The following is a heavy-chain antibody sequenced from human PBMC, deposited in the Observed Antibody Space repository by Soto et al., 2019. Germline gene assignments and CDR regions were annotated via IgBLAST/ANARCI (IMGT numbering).Heavy chain of an antibody. Sequence: PGGSLRLSCAASGFTFTTDAMSWVRQAPGKGLQWVSTISGSGRTTFFADSVRGRFTISRDNSKNTLFLQMNSLRADDTAVYYCTRAPYFFDNWGQGTLVTVSS. D-gene: IGHD2-21*01. CDR2: ISGSGRTT. V-gene: IGHV3-23*01. CDR1: GFTFTTDA. CDR3: TRAPYFFDN. J-gene: IGHJ4*02.